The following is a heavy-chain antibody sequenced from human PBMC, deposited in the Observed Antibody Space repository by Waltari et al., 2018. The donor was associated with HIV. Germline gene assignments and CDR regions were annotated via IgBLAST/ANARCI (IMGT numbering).Heavy chain of an antibody. CDR1: GFTFDDYA. Sequence: EVQLVESGGGVVQPGRSLRPSCAASGFTFDDYAMHWVGHGPGEGLGWVSGISWNSGSIGYADSVKGRFTISRDNAKNSLYLQMNSLRAEDTALYYCAKEGSAGGLGAFDIWGQGTMVTVSS. J-gene: IGHJ3*02. V-gene: IGHV3-9*01. CDR3: AKEGSAGGLGAFDI. D-gene: IGHD3-16*01. CDR2: ISWNSGSI.